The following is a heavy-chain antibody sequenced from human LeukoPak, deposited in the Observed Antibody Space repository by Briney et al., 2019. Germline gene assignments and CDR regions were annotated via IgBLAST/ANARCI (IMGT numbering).Heavy chain of an antibody. D-gene: IGHD3-9*01. CDR1: GGSFSGYY. V-gene: IGHV4-34*01. CDR3: ARGPDDYDILTGYWNY. J-gene: IGHJ4*02. Sequence: PSETLSLTCAVYGGSFSGYYWSWIRQPPGKGLEWIGEINHSGSTNYNPSLKSRVTISVDTSKNQFSLKLSSVTAADTAVYYCARGPDDYDILTGYWNYWGQGTLVTVSS. CDR2: INHSGST.